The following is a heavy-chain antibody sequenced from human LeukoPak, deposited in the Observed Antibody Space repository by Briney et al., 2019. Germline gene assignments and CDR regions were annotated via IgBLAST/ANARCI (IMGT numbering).Heavy chain of an antibody. CDR3: ARVAVMGNFRMDV. CDR1: GYTFSDFY. Sequence: ASVNVSCKASGYTFSDFYIHWVRQAPGQGLEWMGWINPKSGGTKYAQKFQGRVTMTRDTSISIVYMDLTTLRSDDTAVYYCARVAVMGNFRMDVWGKGTTVTVSS. D-gene: IGHD2-8*01. CDR2: INPKSGGT. J-gene: IGHJ6*03. V-gene: IGHV1-2*02.